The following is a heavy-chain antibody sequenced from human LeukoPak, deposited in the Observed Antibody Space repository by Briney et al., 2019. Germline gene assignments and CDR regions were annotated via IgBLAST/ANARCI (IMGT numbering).Heavy chain of an antibody. CDR3: ARDVPGGRNDY. J-gene: IGHJ4*02. CDR1: GGSVSSSSYY. V-gene: IGHV4-39*07. Sequence: SETLSLTCTVSGGSVSSSSYYWAWIRQPPGKGLEWIGSIYYSGLTNYSPSLKSRVTISLDTSKNQFSLNINFVTAADTAVYYCARDVPGGRNDYWGQGTLVTVSS. CDR2: IYYSGLT. D-gene: IGHD3-16*01.